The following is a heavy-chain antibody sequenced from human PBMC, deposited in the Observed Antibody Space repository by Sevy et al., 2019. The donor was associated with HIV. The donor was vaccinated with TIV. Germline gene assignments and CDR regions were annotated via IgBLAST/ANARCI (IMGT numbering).Heavy chain of an antibody. J-gene: IGHJ4*02. CDR2: IRRNSHEPYGGTT. CDR1: GFTFGDYA. D-gene: IGHD5-12*01. Sequence: GGSLRLSCTSSGFTFGDYAMSWFRQAPGKGLEWVAFIRRNSHEPYGGTTEYAATVKCRFTISRDDCKSIAYVKMNSLNSDDTAVYYCTRALATADTPEYYFDYWGQGILVTVSS. CDR3: TRALATADTPEYYFDY. V-gene: IGHV3-49*03.